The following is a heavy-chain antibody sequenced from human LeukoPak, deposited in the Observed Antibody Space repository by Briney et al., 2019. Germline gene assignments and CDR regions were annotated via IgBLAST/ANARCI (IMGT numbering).Heavy chain of an antibody. D-gene: IGHD5-12*01. CDR3: ARVVRDGSGYNYYFDY. CDR1: GGSISRIIYY. J-gene: IGHJ4*02. V-gene: IGHV4-39*01. Sequence: SETLSLTCTVSGGSISRIIYYWGWIRQPPGKGLEWIGSIYYTGSTYYTPSLRSRVTISVDTSKDQFSLKLSAVTAADTAVYYCARVVRDGSGYNYYFDYWGQGTLVAVSS. CDR2: IYYTGST.